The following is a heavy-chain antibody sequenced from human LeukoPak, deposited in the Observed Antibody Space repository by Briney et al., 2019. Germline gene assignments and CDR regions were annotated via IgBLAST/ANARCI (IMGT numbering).Heavy chain of an antibody. D-gene: IGHD1-7*01. J-gene: IGHJ6*02. CDR2: ISAYNGNT. CDR3: AKNKTIDGMDV. Sequence: ASVKVSCKASGYTFISYGISWVRQAPGQGLEWMGWISAYNGNTNYAQRLQGRATMTTDTSTSTAYMERRSLRSDDTAVYYCAKNKTIDGMDVWGQGTTVTVSS. CDR1: GYTFISYG. V-gene: IGHV1-18*01.